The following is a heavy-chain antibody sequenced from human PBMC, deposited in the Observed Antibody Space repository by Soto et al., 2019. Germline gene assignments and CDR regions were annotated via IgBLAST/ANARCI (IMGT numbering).Heavy chain of an antibody. V-gene: IGHV4-39*01. CDR2: IDYSGTT. CDR3: ARMNYYDTSGYPFDY. D-gene: IGHD3-22*01. Sequence: SETLSLTCSVSGGSISSSTYFWGWIRQPPGKGLEWIGSIDYSGTTYYNTSLRTRATISVDTSKNQFSLKLSSVTAADTAVYYCARMNYYDTSGYPFDYWGQGMMVTV. J-gene: IGHJ4*02. CDR1: GGSISSSTYF.